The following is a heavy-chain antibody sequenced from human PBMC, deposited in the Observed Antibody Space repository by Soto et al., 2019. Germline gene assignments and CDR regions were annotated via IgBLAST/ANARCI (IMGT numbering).Heavy chain of an antibody. CDR2: ISAYNGNT. Sequence: RASVKVSCKASGYTFTSYGISWVRQAPGQGLEWMGWISAYNGNTNYAQKLQGRVTMTTDTSTSTAYMELRSLRSDDTAVYYCARNQIVVVPAAMDYYYYYMDVWGKGTTVTVSS. V-gene: IGHV1-18*01. J-gene: IGHJ6*03. CDR1: GYTFTSYG. D-gene: IGHD2-2*01. CDR3: ARNQIVVVPAAMDYYYYYMDV.